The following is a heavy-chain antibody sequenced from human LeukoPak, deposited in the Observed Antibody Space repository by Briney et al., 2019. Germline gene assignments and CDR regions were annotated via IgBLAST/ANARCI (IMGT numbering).Heavy chain of an antibody. CDR3: ATALVPDVDTAMVPRFSVY. CDR1: GYTFTDYY. D-gene: IGHD5-18*01. J-gene: IGHJ4*02. Sequence: ASVKVSCKVSGYTFTDYYMHWVQQAPGKGLEWMGLVDPEDGETIYAEKFQGRVTITADTSTDTAYMELSSLRSEDTAVYYCATALVPDVDTAMVPRFSVYWGQGTLVTVSS. V-gene: IGHV1-69-2*01. CDR2: VDPEDGET.